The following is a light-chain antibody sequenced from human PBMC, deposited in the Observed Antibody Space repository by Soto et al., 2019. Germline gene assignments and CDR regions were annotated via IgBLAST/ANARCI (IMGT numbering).Light chain of an antibody. CDR1: QSVSSN. J-gene: IGKJ4*01. V-gene: IGKV3-15*01. CDR3: QQYNVWPLT. CDR2: VAS. Sequence: EIVMTRSPATLSVSPGERATLSCRASQSVSSNLAWYQQKPGQTPKLLIYVASTRATGIPARFSGSGSGTELTLTISSLQSEDFAVYYCQQYNVWPLTFGGGTKVEFK.